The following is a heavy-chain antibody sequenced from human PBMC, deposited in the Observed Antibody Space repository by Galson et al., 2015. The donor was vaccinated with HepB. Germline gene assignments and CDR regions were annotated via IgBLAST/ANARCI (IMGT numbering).Heavy chain of an antibody. D-gene: IGHD1-26*01. CDR3: VRSVVGATMPNGFDL. J-gene: IGHJ3*01. Sequence: SLRLSCAASGFSVSSKYMSWVRQAPGKGLEWVSIIFGGGSAFYAGSVKGRSPLFRDQSGHTLYLQMNSLRVEDTAVYYCVRSVVGATMPNGFDLWGQGTTVTVSS. V-gene: IGHV3-53*01. CDR2: IFGGGSA. CDR1: GFSVSSKY.